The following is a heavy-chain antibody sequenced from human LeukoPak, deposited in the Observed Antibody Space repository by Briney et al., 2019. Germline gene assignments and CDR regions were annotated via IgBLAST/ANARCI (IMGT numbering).Heavy chain of an antibody. Sequence: HPGGSLTLSCAASGFTFSSHWMSWVRQAPGKGLEWVANIKQDGSEKYYVESVKGRFTISRDSAKNSLYLQMNSLRGEDTAVYYCAREGWFGELDRQPVDIWGQGTMVTVSS. CDR1: GFTFSSHW. J-gene: IGHJ3*02. CDR3: AREGWFGELDRQPVDI. D-gene: IGHD3-10*01. CDR2: IKQDGSEK. V-gene: IGHV3-7*01.